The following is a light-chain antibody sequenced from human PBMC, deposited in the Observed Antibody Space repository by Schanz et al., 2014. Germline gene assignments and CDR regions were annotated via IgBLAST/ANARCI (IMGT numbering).Light chain of an antibody. CDR2: DAS. J-gene: IGKJ5*01. CDR3: QHYGTSFT. Sequence: EIVLTQSPATLSLSPGERATLSCRASQSVSSYLAWYQQKPGQAPRLLIYDASNRATGIPARFSGSGSGTDFTLTVSRLEPEDSAVYYCQHYGTSFTFGQGTRLEIK. CDR1: QSVSSY. V-gene: IGKV3-11*01.